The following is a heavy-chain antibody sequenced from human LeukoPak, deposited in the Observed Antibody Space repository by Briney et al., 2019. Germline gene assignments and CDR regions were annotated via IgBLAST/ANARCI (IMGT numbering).Heavy chain of an antibody. D-gene: IGHD3-10*01. J-gene: IGHJ4*02. Sequence: PGGSLRLSCAASGFTFSSYAMSWVRQTPGKGLECVSFIYGGGKTYYTDSVTGRFTISRDNSKRTLFLQMNSLRAEDTAIYYCATQASYYYGSGSYYDSWGQGTLVTVSS. V-gene: IGHV3-66*01. CDR2: IYGGGKT. CDR1: GFTFSSYA. CDR3: ATQASYYYGSGSYYDS.